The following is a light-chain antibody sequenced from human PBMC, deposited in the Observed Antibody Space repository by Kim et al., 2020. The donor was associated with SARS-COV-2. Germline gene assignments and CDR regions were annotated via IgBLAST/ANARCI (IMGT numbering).Light chain of an antibody. CDR2: DVG. CDR3: SSYTGRYTWV. J-gene: IGLJ3*02. Sequence: QSALTQPASVSGSPGQSITISCTGTSSDVGAYNFVSWYQQYPGKAPKLVIYDVGNRPSGVSRRFSGSKSGNTASLTISGLLAEDEADYYCSSYTGRYTWVFGGGTQLTVL. CDR1: SSDVGAYNF. V-gene: IGLV2-14*01.